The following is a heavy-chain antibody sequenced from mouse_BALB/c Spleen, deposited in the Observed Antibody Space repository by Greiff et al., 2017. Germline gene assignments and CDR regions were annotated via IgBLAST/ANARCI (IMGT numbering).Heavy chain of an antibody. Sequence: QVHVKQSGAELVRPGVSVKISCKGSGYTFTDYAMHWVKQSHAKSLEWIGVISTYYGDASYNQKFKGKATMTVDKSSSTAYMELARLTSEDSAIYYCARHQLGRHFDYWGQGTTLTVSS. CDR3: ARHQLGRHFDY. J-gene: IGHJ2*01. D-gene: IGHD4-1*02. CDR2: ISTYYGDA. CDR1: GYTFTDYA. V-gene: IGHV1S137*01.